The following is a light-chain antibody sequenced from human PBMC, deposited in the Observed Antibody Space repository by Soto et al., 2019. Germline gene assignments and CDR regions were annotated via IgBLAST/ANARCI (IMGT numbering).Light chain of an antibody. CDR3: QQYYNWPLT. V-gene: IGKV3-15*01. Sequence: EIVMTQSPATLSVSPGERATLSCRASQSVASNLAWYQQKPGQAPRLVIYGASTRATGFPARFSGSGSGTEFTLTISSLQSEDFAVYYCQQYYNWPLTFGPGTKLDIK. J-gene: IGKJ3*01. CDR1: QSVASN. CDR2: GAS.